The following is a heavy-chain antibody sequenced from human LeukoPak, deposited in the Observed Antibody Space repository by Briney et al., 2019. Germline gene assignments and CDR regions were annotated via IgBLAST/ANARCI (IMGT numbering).Heavy chain of an antibody. V-gene: IGHV4-39*01. D-gene: IGHD2-2*01. J-gene: IGHJ4*02. CDR3: ARLTTGEVVPSATIDY. Sequence: SETLSLTCTVSGGSISSSSYYWGWIRQPPGKGLEWIGSIYYSGSTYYNPSLKSRVTISVDTSKNQFSLKLSSVTAADTAVYYCARLTTGEVVPSATIDYWGQGTLVTVSS. CDR1: GGSISSSSYY. CDR2: IYYSGST.